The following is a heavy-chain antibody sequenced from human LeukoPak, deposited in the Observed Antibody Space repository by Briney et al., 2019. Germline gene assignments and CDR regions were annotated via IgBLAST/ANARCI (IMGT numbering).Heavy chain of an antibody. J-gene: IGHJ6*02. Sequence: SETLSLTCTVSGGSISSYYWSWIRQPPGKGLEWIGYIYYSGSTYYNPSLKSRVTISVDTSKNQFSLKLSSVTAADTAVYYCARDHHCSSTSCFSSWYYYGMDVWGQGTTVTVSS. CDR1: GGSISSYY. CDR3: ARDHHCSSTSCFSSWYYYGMDV. V-gene: IGHV4-30-4*01. CDR2: IYYSGST. D-gene: IGHD2-2*01.